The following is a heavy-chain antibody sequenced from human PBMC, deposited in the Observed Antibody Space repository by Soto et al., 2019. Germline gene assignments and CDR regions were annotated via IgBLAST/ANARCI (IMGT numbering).Heavy chain of an antibody. D-gene: IGHD3-16*01. J-gene: IGHJ4*02. CDR2: IAYDGSNK. CDR3: ARAYEGDYFDY. Sequence: QVQLVESGGGVVQPGRSLRLSCAASGFTFSSYAIHWVRQAPGKGLEWVAVIAYDGSNKSYADSLKGRITTSRDNSNNMMDLQMNSLRAEDTSVYYCARAYEGDYFDYWGQGTLVTVSS. CDR1: GFTFSSYA. V-gene: IGHV3-30-3*01.